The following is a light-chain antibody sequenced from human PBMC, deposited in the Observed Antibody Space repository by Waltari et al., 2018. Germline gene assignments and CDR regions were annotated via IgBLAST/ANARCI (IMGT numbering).Light chain of an antibody. J-gene: IGLJ1*01. CDR3: QVWHAAIDPGV. Sequence: SYVLTQPPSVSVAPGETARITCGGDNIGGYSVHWYQQKPGQAPVLGIRYDSDRPSGSPERFSDSHSANTASLTISTVEAVDEANYFCQVWHAAIDPGVFGTGTEVTV. CDR1: NIGGYS. CDR2: YDS. V-gene: IGLV3-21*04.